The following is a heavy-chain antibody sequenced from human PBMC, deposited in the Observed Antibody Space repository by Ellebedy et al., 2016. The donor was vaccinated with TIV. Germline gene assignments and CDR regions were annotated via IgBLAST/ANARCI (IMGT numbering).Heavy chain of an antibody. CDR2: ISGSGGST. D-gene: IGHD6-19*01. CDR3: ARRASGWQSFYFDY. Sequence: GESLKISCAASGFTFSNYAMSWVRQAPGKGLEWVSAISGSGGSTSYADSVKGRFTISRDNSKNTLYLQMSSLRAEDTALYYCARRASGWQSFYFDYWGQGTLVTVSS. V-gene: IGHV3-23*01. J-gene: IGHJ4*02. CDR1: GFTFSNYA.